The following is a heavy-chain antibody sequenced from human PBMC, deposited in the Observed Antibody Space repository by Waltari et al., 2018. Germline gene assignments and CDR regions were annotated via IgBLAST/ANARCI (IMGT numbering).Heavy chain of an antibody. CDR1: VYTFTDYY. J-gene: IGHJ5*02. CDR2: VGPKDGET. D-gene: IGHD2-15*01. Sequence: EVQLLQSGAEVKKPGATVKISCKSSVYTFTDYYIHWVKQTPGKGLEWMGRVGPKDGETIYAEKCQDRVTISADTSTDTVYMIMNGLRFDDTALYFCSRSGSDDWFDPWGRGTPVTVVS. V-gene: IGHV1-69-2*01. CDR3: SRSGSDDWFDP.